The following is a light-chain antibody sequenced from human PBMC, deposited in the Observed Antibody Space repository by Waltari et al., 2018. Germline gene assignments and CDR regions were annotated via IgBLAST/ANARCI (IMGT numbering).Light chain of an antibody. CDR3: QHYVRLPAT. V-gene: IGKV3-20*01. CDR2: GAS. CDR1: ESVSRA. J-gene: IGKJ1*01. Sequence: PGERATLSCRASESVSRALAWYQQKPGQAPRLLTYGASTRAPGIADRFSGSGSATDFSLTISGLEPEDFAVYYCQHYVRLPATFGQGTKVEIK.